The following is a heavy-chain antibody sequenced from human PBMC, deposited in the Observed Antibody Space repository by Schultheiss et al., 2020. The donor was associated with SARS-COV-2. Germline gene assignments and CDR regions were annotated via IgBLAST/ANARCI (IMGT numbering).Heavy chain of an antibody. CDR3: ARDRAPIVVVPAATLDY. CDR2: ISSSSSYT. Sequence: GGSLRLSCAASGFTFSDYYMSWIRQAPGKGLEWVSYISSSSSYTNYADSVKGRFTISRDNSKNTLYLQMNSLRAEDTAVYYCARDRAPIVVVPAATLDYWGQGTLVTVSS. V-gene: IGHV3-11*06. J-gene: IGHJ4*02. CDR1: GFTFSDYY. D-gene: IGHD2-2*01.